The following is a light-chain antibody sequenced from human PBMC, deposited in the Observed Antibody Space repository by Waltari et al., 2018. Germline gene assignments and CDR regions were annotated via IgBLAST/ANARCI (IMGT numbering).Light chain of an antibody. CDR3: LVYMGSGIWV. CDR1: SGSVSSTSY. J-gene: IGLJ3*02. Sequence: QTVVTQEPSLSVSPGGTVTLTCALSSGSVSSTSYVSWYQQTPGQAPRTLVFKTNTRSSGVPDRSSGSSLGNKAALTITGAQADDESDYYCLVYMGSGIWVFGGGTKLTVL. V-gene: IGLV8-61*01. CDR2: KTN.